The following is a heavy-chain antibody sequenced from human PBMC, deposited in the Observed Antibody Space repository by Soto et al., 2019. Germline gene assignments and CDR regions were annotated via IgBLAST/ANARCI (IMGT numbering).Heavy chain of an antibody. CDR3: ARDLTATTVMDV. CDR2: IYQSGGT. CDR1: GYSISSCNY. J-gene: IGHJ6*02. Sequence: SETLSRTCPVSGYSISSCNYWGWIRQPPGTELEWIGSIYQSGGTYYNPSLRSRVTRSVDTSKNQFSLKRSSVTAADTALYYGARDLTATTVMDVWGQGTTDTVSS. D-gene: IGHD1-7*01. V-gene: IGHV4-38-2*02.